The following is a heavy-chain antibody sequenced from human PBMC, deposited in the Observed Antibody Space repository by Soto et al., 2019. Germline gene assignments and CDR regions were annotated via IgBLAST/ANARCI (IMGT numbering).Heavy chain of an antibody. D-gene: IGHD3-22*01. Sequence: ASVKVSCKASGYTFTSYGISWVRQAPGQGLEWMGWISAYNGNTNYAQKLQGRVTMTTDTSTSTAYMELRSLRSDDTAMYYCARGDLPDYYYDSSGYYPLDYWGQGTLVTVSS. V-gene: IGHV1-18*01. CDR2: ISAYNGNT. CDR1: GYTFTSYG. CDR3: ARGDLPDYYYDSSGYYPLDY. J-gene: IGHJ4*02.